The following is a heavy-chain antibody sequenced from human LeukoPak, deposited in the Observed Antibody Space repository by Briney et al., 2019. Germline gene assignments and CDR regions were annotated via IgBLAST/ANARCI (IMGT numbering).Heavy chain of an antibody. CDR3: ARVAARILYYFDY. J-gene: IGHJ4*02. CDR1: GYTFTYNW. Sequence: ASVKVSCKTSGYTFTYNWIRWMRQAPGQGLEWMGVITPGDGSTSYAQKFQDRVSMTRDTTTRTFYMELHSLRSEDAAVYYCARVAARILYYFDYWGQGTLVSVSS. CDR2: ITPGDGST. V-gene: IGHV1-46*01. D-gene: IGHD6-6*01.